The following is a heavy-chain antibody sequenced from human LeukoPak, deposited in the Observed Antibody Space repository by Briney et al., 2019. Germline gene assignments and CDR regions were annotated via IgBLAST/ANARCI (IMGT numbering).Heavy chain of an antibody. D-gene: IGHD2-2*01. CDR2: IFHSEST. CDR3: ARPGRYCSSTSCYLSYFQH. CDR1: GVSITTNTW. V-gene: IGHV4-4*02. Sequence: PSGTLSLTCAVSGVSITTNTWWSWVRQPPGKGLEWTGEIFHSESTNYNPSLKSRVTISVDTSKNQFSLKLSSVTAADTAVYYCARPGRYCSSTSCYLSYFQHWGQGTLVTVSS. J-gene: IGHJ1*01.